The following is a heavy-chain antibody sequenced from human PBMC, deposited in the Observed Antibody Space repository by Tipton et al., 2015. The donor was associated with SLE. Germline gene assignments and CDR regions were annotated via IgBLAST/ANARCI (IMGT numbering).Heavy chain of an antibody. CDR1: GGSISSSSYY. CDR3: ARSAYYYDSSGYYY. J-gene: IGHJ4*02. V-gene: IGHV4-39*07. CDR2: IYYSGST. D-gene: IGHD3-22*01. Sequence: TLSLTCTVSGGSISSSSYYWGWIRQPPGKGLEWIGSIYYSGSTYYNPSLKSRVTISVDTSKNQFSLKLSSVTAADTAVYYCARSAYYYDSSGYYYWGQGTLVTVSS.